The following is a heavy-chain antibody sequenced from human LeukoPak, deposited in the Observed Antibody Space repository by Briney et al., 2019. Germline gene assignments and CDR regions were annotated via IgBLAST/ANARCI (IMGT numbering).Heavy chain of an antibody. J-gene: IGHJ4*02. Sequence: PGGSLRLSCAASGFTFSSYGMSWVRQAPGKGLEWVSAISGSGGSTYYADSVKGRFTISRDNSKNTLYLHVNSLRPEDTAVYYCATGRGFGNWGQGALVTVSS. CDR3: ATGRGFGN. CDR1: GFTFSSYG. CDR2: ISGSGGST. V-gene: IGHV3-23*01.